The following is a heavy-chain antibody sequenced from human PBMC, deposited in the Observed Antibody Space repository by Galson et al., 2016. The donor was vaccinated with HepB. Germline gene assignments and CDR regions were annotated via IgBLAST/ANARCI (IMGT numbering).Heavy chain of an antibody. Sequence: SLRLSCAASGFSLSDYYMSWVRQAPGKGLEWISYISSSSIYINYADSVKGRFTISRDNAKNLLYLQMSRLRAEDTAVYFCAREKEPSGFDSGYFDSWGQGTLVTVSS. CDR3: AREKEPSGFDSGYFDS. CDR1: GFSLSDYY. D-gene: IGHD5-12*01. V-gene: IGHV3-11*05. CDR2: ISSSSIYI. J-gene: IGHJ4*02.